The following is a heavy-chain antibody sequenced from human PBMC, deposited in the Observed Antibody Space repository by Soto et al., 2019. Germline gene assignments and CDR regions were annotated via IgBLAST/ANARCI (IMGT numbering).Heavy chain of an antibody. D-gene: IGHD3-10*01. CDR1: GGSMTTGDQY. CDR2: INHRGSL. CDR3: ARELPPRQGRNMVV. V-gene: IGHV4-31*03. J-gene: IGHJ6*02. Sequence: SETLSLTCTVTGGSMTTGDQYWTWIRHRPGEGLEWFGYINHRGSLYYNPSIESRVSMSVDTSKNQFSLNLSSVTAADTAVYYCARELPPRQGRNMVVWGQGTMVTVSS.